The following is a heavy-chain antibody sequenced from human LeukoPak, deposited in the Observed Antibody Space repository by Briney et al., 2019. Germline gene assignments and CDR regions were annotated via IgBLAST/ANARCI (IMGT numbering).Heavy chain of an antibody. J-gene: IGHJ4*02. V-gene: IGHV1-2*02. CDR3: ARDEFYSYGLFDY. CDR2: IDPNSGGT. CDR1: GYTFTGYY. Sequence: ASVKVSCKASGYTFTGYYMHWVRQAPGQGLEWMGWIDPNSGGTNYAQKFQGRVTMTRDTSISTAYMVLNRLRSDDTAVYYCARDEFYSYGLFDYWGQGTLVTVSS. D-gene: IGHD5-18*01.